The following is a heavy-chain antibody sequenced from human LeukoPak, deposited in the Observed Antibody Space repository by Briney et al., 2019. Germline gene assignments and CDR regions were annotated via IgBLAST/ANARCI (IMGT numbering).Heavy chain of an antibody. V-gene: IGHV3-13*01. CDR2: IGTAGDT. CDR1: GFTFSSYG. D-gene: IGHD6-13*01. Sequence: GGSLRLSCAASGFTFSSYGMHWVRQATGKGLEWVSAIGTAGDTYYPGSVKGRFTISRENAKNSLYLQMNSLRAGDTAVYYCARALGYSSSWRKTYYFDYWGQGTLVTVSS. J-gene: IGHJ4*02. CDR3: ARALGYSSSWRKTYYFDY.